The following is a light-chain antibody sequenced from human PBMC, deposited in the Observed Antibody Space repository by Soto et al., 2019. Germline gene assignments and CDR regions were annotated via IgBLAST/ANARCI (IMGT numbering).Light chain of an antibody. V-gene: IGKV1-27*01. CDR1: QGISNY. Sequence: DLQMTQSPSSLSASVGDRVTITCRASQGISNYLAWYQQKPGKVPKLLIYAASTLQSGVPSRFSGSGSGTDFTLTISSLQPEDVATYYCQKYNSALTFGQGTRLEIK. J-gene: IGKJ5*01. CDR3: QKYNSALT. CDR2: AAS.